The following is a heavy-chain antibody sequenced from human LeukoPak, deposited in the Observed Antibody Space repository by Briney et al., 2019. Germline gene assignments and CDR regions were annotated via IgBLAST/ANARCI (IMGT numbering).Heavy chain of an antibody. CDR1: GGSISSGDYY. CDR3: ARVYCSSTSCLFGY. CDR2: NYYSGST. J-gene: IGHJ4*02. V-gene: IGHV4-30-4*01. Sequence: PSETLSLTCTVSGGSISSGDYYWSWIRQPPGKGLEWIGYNYYSGSTYYNPSLKSRVTISVDTSKNQFSLKLSSVTAADTAVYYCARVYCSSTSCLFGYWGQGTLVTVSS. D-gene: IGHD2-2*01.